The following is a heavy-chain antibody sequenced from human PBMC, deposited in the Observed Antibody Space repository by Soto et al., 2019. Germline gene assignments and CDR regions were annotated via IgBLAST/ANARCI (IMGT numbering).Heavy chain of an antibody. J-gene: IGHJ4*02. Sequence: SETLSLTCTVSGGSISSGGYYWSWIRQHPGKGLEWIGYIYYSGSTYYNPSLKSRVTISVDTSKNQFSLKLSSVTAADTAVYYCAREVLPPYGSGSYEAPFDYWDQGTLVTVSS. V-gene: IGHV4-31*03. CDR1: GGSISSGGYY. D-gene: IGHD3-10*01. CDR2: IYYSGST. CDR3: AREVLPPYGSGSYEAPFDY.